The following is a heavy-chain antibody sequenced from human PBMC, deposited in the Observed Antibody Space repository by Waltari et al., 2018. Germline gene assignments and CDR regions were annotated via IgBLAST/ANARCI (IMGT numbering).Heavy chain of an antibody. Sequence: EVQLLESGGGLVQPGGSLRLSCAASGFTFSSYAMSWVRQAPGKGLEWVAASSGSGGSTYYADSVKGRFTISRDNSKNTLYLQMNSLRAEDTAVYYCAKELTGVYATHDAFDIWGQGTMVTVSS. V-gene: IGHV3-23*01. CDR1: GFTFSSYA. D-gene: IGHD2-8*01. CDR2: SSGSGGST. J-gene: IGHJ3*02. CDR3: AKELTGVYATHDAFDI.